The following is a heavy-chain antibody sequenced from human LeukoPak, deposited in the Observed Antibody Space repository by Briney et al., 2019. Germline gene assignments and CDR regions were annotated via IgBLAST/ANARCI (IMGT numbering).Heavy chain of an antibody. CDR3: ARDRRYYDSSGPVDY. J-gene: IGHJ4*02. CDR2: ISAYNGNT. CDR1: GYTFTSYG. D-gene: IGHD3-22*01. V-gene: IGHV1-18*01. Sequence: ASVKVSCKASGYTFTSYGISWVRQAPGQGLEWMGWISAYNGNTNYAQKLQGRVTMTTDTSTSTAYMELRSLGSDDTAVYYCARDRRYYDSSGPVDYWGQGTLVTVSS.